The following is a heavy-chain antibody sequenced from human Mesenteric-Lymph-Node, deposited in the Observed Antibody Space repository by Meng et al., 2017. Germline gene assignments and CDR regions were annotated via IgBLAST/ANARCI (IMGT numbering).Heavy chain of an antibody. CDR2: IYYSGST. CDR1: GGSISSSSYY. J-gene: IGHJ6*02. D-gene: IGHD5-18*01. Sequence: SETLSLTCTVSGGSISSSSYYWGWIRQPPGKGLEWIGSIYYSGSTYYNPSLKSRVTISVDTSKNQFSLKLSSVTAADTAVYYCARDHRIQLWLLFGMDVWGQGTTVTVSS. CDR3: ARDHRIQLWLLFGMDV. V-gene: IGHV4-39*07.